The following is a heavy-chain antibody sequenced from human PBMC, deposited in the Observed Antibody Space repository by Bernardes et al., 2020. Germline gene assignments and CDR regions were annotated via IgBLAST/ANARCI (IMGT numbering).Heavy chain of an antibody. CDR3: ARGRGNYDFWSGHRGY. CDR2: MNPNSGNT. V-gene: IGHV1-8*01. Sequence: ASVKVSCKASGYTFTSYDINWVRQATGQGLEWMGWMNPNSGNTGYAQKFQGRVTMTRNTSISTAYMELSSLRSEDTAVYYCARGRGNYDFWSGHRGYWGQGTLVTVSS. CDR1: GYTFTSYD. D-gene: IGHD3-3*01. J-gene: IGHJ4*02.